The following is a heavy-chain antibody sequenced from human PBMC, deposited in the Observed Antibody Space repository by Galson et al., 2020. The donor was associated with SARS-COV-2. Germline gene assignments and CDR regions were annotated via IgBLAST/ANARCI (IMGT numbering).Heavy chain of an antibody. J-gene: IGHJ6*02. CDR1: GFTFSSYS. D-gene: IGHD1-26*01. V-gene: IGHV3-48*01. CDR2: ISSSSSTI. Sequence: GESLKISCAASGFTFSSYSMNWVRQAPGKGLEWVSYISSSSSTIYYADSVKGRFTISRDNAKNSLYLQMNSLRAEDTAVYYCARVAPRGALSYYYYGMDVWGQGTTVTVSS. CDR3: ARVAPRGALSYYYYGMDV.